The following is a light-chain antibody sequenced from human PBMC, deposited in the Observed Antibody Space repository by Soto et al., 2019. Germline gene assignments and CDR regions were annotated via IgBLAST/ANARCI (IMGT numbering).Light chain of an antibody. CDR1: QTISTY. J-gene: IGKJ5*01. Sequence: DIQMTQSPSSLSASVGDRVTITCWTSQTISTYLNWYQHKPGKAPELLIYAASNLRSGVPSRFSGTGSGTDFTLTISSLQPEDSATYYCQQSFRTPITFGQGTRLEIK. CDR2: AAS. CDR3: QQSFRTPIT. V-gene: IGKV1-39*01.